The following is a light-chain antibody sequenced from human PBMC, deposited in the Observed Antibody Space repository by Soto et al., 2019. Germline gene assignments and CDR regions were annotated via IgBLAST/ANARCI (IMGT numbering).Light chain of an antibody. CDR3: QQTLSVPRT. V-gene: IGKV1-39*01. Sequence: DIQMTQSPRFLSASVGDRVTITCRASQNIRTYLTWYQQKPGKGPTVLIYAASTLQRGVPSMFSGSTTGTDFTLTITGLQPEDSATYYCQQTLSVPRTFGLGTKVDIK. CDR1: QNIRTY. CDR2: AAS. J-gene: IGKJ1*01.